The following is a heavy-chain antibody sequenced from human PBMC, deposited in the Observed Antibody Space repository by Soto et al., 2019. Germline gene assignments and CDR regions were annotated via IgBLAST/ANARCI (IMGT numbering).Heavy chain of an antibody. Sequence: QVRLVQSGPEVKTPGASVRVSCKSSGYTFGAYYIHWVRQAPGQGLEWMGWVSPLSGGTNIAQRFQVRLDLTNDASINTVFMELSSLRSDDTALYFCAREFDSGDLGLDRWGQGTTVSVS. CDR3: AREFDSGDLGLDR. V-gene: IGHV1-2*02. CDR1: GYTFGAYY. D-gene: IGHD2-21*01. CDR2: VSPLSGGT. J-gene: IGHJ6*02.